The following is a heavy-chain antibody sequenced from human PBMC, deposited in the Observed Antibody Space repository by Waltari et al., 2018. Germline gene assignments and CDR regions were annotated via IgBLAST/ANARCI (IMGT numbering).Heavy chain of an antibody. D-gene: IGHD2-15*01. CDR1: GFTFSSYA. J-gene: IGHJ4*02. CDR2: ISGSGGST. V-gene: IGHV3-23*01. CDR3: AKAPGDCSGGSCYSIYFDY. Sequence: EVQLLESGGGLVQPGGSLRLSCAASGFTFSSYAMSWVRQAPGKGLEWVSAISGSGGSTYYADSVKGRFTISRDNSKNTLYLQMNSLRAEDTAVYYCAKAPGDCSGGSCYSIYFDYWGQGTLV.